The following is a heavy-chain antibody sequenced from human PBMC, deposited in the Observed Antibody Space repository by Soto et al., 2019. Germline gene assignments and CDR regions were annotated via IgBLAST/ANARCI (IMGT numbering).Heavy chain of an antibody. CDR3: ARSGITMVRGVTEPLFPGEDWFDP. CDR2: IYHSGST. V-gene: IGHV4-38-2*01. J-gene: IGHJ5*02. Sequence: SETLSLTCAVSGYSISSGCYWGWIRQPPGKGLEWIGSIYHSGSTYYNPSLKSRVTISVDTSKNQFSLKLRSVTAADTAVYYCARSGITMVRGVTEPLFPGEDWFDPWGQGTLVTVSS. CDR1: GYSISSGCY. D-gene: IGHD3-10*01.